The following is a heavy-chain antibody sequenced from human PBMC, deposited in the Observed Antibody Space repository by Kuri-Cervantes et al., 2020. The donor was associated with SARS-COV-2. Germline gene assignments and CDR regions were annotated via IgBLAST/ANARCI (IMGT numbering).Heavy chain of an antibody. D-gene: IGHD2-2*01. CDR3: ARDRVRVCSSTSCYQDNWFDP. V-gene: IGHV4-34*01. CDR2: INHSGST. CDR1: GGSFSGYY. Sequence: ESLKISCAVYGGSFSGYYWSWIRQPPGKGLEWIGEINHSGSTNYNPSLKSRVTISVDTSKNQFSLKLSSVTAADTAVYYCARDRVRVCSSTSCYQDNWFDPWGQGTLVTVSS. J-gene: IGHJ5*02.